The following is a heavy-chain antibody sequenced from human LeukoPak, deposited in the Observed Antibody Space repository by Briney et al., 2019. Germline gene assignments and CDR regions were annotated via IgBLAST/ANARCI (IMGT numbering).Heavy chain of an antibody. Sequence: PSETLSLTCTVSGGSISSSRYYWGWIRQPPGKGLEWIASISYSGSSYYNPSLKSRVTISVDTSKNQVSPQLSSVTAADTAVYYCARDDYGDYTRRFDPWGQGTLVTVSS. J-gene: IGHJ5*02. CDR1: GGSISSSRYY. D-gene: IGHD4-17*01. V-gene: IGHV4-39*07. CDR2: ISYSGSS. CDR3: ARDDYGDYTRRFDP.